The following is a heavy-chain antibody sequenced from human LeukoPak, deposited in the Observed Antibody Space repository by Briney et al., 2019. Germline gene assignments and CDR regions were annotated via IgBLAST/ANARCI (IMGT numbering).Heavy chain of an antibody. CDR1: GGSFSGYY. D-gene: IGHD3-9*01. CDR2: INHSGST. J-gene: IGHJ5*02. V-gene: IGHV4-34*01. CDR3: ARETGRYYNWFDP. Sequence: ASETLSLTCAVYGGSFSGYYWSWIRQPPGKGLEWIGEINHSGSTNYNPSLKSRVTISVDTSKNQFSLKLSSVTAADTAVYYCARETGRYYNWFDPWGQGTLVTVSS.